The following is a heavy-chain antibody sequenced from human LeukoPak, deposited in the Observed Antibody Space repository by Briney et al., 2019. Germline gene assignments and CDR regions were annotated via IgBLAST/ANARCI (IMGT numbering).Heavy chain of an antibody. D-gene: IGHD6-25*01. Sequence: ASVKVSCKASGYTFTSYYMHWVRQAPGQGLEWMGIINPSGGSTSYAQKFQGRVTMTRNTSISTAYMELSSLRSEDTAVYYCARLDSSGTDEAFDPWGQGTLVTVSS. CDR3: ARLDSSGTDEAFDP. J-gene: IGHJ5*02. CDR2: INPSGGST. CDR1: GYTFTSYY. V-gene: IGHV1-46*01.